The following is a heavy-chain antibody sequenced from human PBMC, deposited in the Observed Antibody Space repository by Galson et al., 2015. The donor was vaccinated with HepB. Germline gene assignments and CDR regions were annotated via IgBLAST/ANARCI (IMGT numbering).Heavy chain of an antibody. D-gene: IGHD3-10*01. Sequence: PALVKPTQTLTLTCTFSGFSLTTSGMRVSWIRQPPGEALEWLARIDWDDDKFYSTSLKTRLTISKDTSKNQVVLTMTNMDPVDTATYYCALGFGELFDYWGQGTLVTVSS. V-gene: IGHV2-70*04. CDR3: ALGFGELFDY. CDR1: GFSLTTSGMR. CDR2: IDWDDDK. J-gene: IGHJ4*02.